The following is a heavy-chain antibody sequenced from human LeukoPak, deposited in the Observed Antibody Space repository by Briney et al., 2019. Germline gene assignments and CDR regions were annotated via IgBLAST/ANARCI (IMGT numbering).Heavy chain of an antibody. CDR1: GFTFSSYV. CDR2: ISGSGGRT. Sequence: GGSLRLSCAASGFTFSSYVMSWVRQAPGKGLEWVSAISGSGGRTYYADSVRGRFTISRDNSKNTLYLQMNSLRAEDTAVYYCARGQPDYGMDVWGQGTTVTVSS. V-gene: IGHV3-23*01. CDR3: ARGQPDYGMDV. J-gene: IGHJ6*02.